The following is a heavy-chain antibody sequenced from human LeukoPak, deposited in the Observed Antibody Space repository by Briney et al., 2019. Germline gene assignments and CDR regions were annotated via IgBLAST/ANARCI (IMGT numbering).Heavy chain of an antibody. CDR2: IIPIFGTA. Sequence: ASVNVSCKASGGTFSSYAISWVRQAPGQGLEWMGGIIPIFGTANYAQKFQGRDTITADESTSTAYMELSSLRSEDTAVYYCARDRGDGYNYGIWGQGTMVTVSS. D-gene: IGHD5-24*01. CDR1: GGTFSSYA. J-gene: IGHJ3*02. V-gene: IGHV1-69*13. CDR3: ARDRGDGYNYGI.